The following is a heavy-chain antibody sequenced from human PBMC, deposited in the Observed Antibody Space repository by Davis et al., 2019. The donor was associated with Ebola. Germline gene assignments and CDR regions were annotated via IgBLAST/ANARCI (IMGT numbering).Heavy chain of an antibody. J-gene: IGHJ6*04. CDR3: ARSHAVTTWAYYYYGMDV. CDR1: GYTFSSYA. Sequence: ASVKVSCKSSGYTFSSYALNWVRQAPGQGLEWMGWINTNTGDPTYAQGFTGRFVFSLDTSVSTAYLQISSLKAEDTAVYYCARSHAVTTWAYYYYGMDVWGKGTTVTVSS. D-gene: IGHD4-17*01. V-gene: IGHV7-4-1*02. CDR2: INTNTGDP.